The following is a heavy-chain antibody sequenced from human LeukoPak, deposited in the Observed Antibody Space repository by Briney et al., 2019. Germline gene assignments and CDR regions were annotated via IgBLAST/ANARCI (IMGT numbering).Heavy chain of an antibody. Sequence: GGSLRLSCAASEFTFSSYNMNWVRQAPGKGLEWVSSISSFSSYIYYADSVKGRFTISRDNAKNSLYLQMSSLRAEDTAVYYCARVPSWKGYMDGWGKGTTVTVSS. CDR1: EFTFSSYN. V-gene: IGHV3-21*04. CDR3: ARVPSWKGYMDG. J-gene: IGHJ6*03. CDR2: ISSFSSYI. D-gene: IGHD1-1*01.